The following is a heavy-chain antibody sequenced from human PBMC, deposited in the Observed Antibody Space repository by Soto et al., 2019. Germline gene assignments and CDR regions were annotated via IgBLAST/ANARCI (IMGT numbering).Heavy chain of an antibody. D-gene: IGHD2-2*01. CDR3: AKDRGSKSAAAPPPGYYYYGMDV. V-gene: IGHV3-9*01. CDR1: GFTFDDYA. J-gene: IGHJ6*02. CDR2: ISWNSGSI. Sequence: EVQLVESGGGLVQPGRSLRLSCAASGFTFDDYAMHWVRQAPGKGLEWVSGISWNSGSIGYADSVKGRFTISRDNAKNSLYLQMNSLSAEDTALYYCAKDRGSKSAAAPPPGYYYYGMDVWGQGTTVTVSS.